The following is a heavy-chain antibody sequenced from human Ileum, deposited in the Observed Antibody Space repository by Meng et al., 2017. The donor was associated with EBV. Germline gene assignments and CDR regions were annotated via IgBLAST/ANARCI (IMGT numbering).Heavy chain of an antibody. CDR1: GASVTSSVYY. CDR3: ARDLRVGGAFDY. V-gene: IGHV4-61*08. Sequence: QFHLQHAGPGLVIPSHPLPLTSTFTGASVTSSVYYWSWLRQSPGKGLEWLGYVNYNGDSTYNPSLKSRVTIFIDTSKKQFYLNLTSATAADTAIYYCARDLRVGGAFDYWGQGTLVTVSS. D-gene: IGHD1-26*01. J-gene: IGHJ4*02. CDR2: VNYNGDS.